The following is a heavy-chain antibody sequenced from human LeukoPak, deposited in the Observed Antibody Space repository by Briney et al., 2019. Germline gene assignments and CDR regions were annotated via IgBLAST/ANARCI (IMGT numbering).Heavy chain of an antibody. CDR1: EDTVSSNY. J-gene: IGHJ4*02. CDR3: ARSNCDSCYLGVWYYFDY. D-gene: IGHD4-11*01. V-gene: IGHV3-66*01. CDR2: IYSRGDT. Sequence: GGSLRLSCAASEDTVSSNYMSCVRQAPGKGLEWVSVIYSRGDTYYADSVKGRFTISRDNSKNTLYLQMNSLRAEDTAMYYCARSNCDSCYLGVWYYFDYWGQGTLVSVSS.